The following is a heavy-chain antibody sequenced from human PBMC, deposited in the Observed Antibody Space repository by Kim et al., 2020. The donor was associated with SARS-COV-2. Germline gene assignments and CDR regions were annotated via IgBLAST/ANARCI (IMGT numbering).Heavy chain of an antibody. CDR2: SSTI. D-gene: IGHD3-3*01. V-gene: IGHV3-48*02. J-gene: IGHJ5*02. Sequence: SSTIYYADSVKGRFTISRDNAKNSLYLQMNSLRDEDTAVYYCATLRFLDPWGQGTLVTVSS. CDR3: ATLRFLDP.